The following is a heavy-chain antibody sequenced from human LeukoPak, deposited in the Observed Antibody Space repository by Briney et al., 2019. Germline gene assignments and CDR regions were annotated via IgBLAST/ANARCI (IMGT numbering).Heavy chain of an antibody. CDR3: ATGVWFGELEGN. V-gene: IGHV1-24*01. D-gene: IGHD3-10*01. CDR1: GYTLTELS. Sequence: ASVKVSCKVSGYTLTELSMHWVRHAPGKGLEWMGGFDPEDGETIYAQKFQGRVTMTEDTSTDTAYMELSSLRSEDTAVYYCATGVWFGELEGNWGQGTLVTVSS. CDR2: FDPEDGET. J-gene: IGHJ4*02.